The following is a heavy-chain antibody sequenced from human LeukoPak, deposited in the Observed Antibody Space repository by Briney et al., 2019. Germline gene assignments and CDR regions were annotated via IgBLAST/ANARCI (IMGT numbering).Heavy chain of an antibody. D-gene: IGHD1-26*01. J-gene: IGHJ4*02. V-gene: IGHV3-21*01. CDR1: GFTFSSYS. CDR3: ASLPKYSGSFRVAIDY. Sequence: GGSLRLSCAASGFTFSSYSMNLVRQAPGKGLEWVSSFSSSSSYIYYADSVKGRFTISRDNAKNSLYLQMNSLRAEDTAVYYCASLPKYSGSFRVAIDYWGQGTLVTVSS. CDR2: FSSSSSYI.